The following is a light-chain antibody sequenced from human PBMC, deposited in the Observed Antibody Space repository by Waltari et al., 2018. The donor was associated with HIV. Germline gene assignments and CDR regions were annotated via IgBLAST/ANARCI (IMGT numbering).Light chain of an antibody. CDR2: RNN. J-gene: IGLJ3*02. CDR1: SSNIGSNY. CDR3: ASWDDSLSGWV. Sequence: QSVLTQPPSASGTPGQRVTISCSGSSSNIGSNYVYWYQQLPGTAPKLLISRNNRRPSGVPDRFSGPKSGTSASLAISGLRSEDEADYYWASWDDSLSGWVFGGGTKLTVL. V-gene: IGLV1-47*01.